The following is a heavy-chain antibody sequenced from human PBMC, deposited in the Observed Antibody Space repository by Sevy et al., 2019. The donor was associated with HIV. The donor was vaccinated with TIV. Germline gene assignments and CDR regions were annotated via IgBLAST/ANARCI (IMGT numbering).Heavy chain of an antibody. D-gene: IGHD3-10*01. CDR2: ISSSSSYI. CDR3: ARGLVRGDTKDG. Sequence: GGSLRLSCAASGFTFSSYSMNWVRQAPGKGLEWVSSISSSSSYIYYADSVKCRFTISGDHAKNSLYLQMNSLRAEDTAVYYCARGLVRGDTKDGWGQGTLVTVSS. CDR1: GFTFSSYS. V-gene: IGHV3-21*01. J-gene: IGHJ4*02.